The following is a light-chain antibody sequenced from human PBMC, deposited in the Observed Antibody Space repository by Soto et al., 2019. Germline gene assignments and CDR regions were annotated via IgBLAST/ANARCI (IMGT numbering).Light chain of an antibody. J-gene: IGKJ4*01. CDR2: KAS. CDR3: QQYNSYPLT. Sequence: DIQMTQSPSTLSASVGDRVSITCRASQSISSWLAWYQQKPGKAPKLLIYKASSLESGVPSRFSGSGSGTEFTLTISSLQPDDFASYYCQQYNSYPLTFGGGTKVEIK. CDR1: QSISSW. V-gene: IGKV1-5*03.